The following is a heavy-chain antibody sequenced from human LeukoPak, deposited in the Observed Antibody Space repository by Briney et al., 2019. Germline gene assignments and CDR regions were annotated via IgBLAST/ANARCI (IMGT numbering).Heavy chain of an antibody. V-gene: IGHV3-72*01. D-gene: IGHD2-15*01. CDR2: TRNKANSYTT. CDR1: GFTFSSYA. Sequence: QTGGSLRLSCAASGFTFSSYAMSWVRQAPGKGLEWVGRTRNKANSYTTEYAASVKGRFTISRDDSKNSLYLQMNSLKTEDTAVYYCARVDPGYCSGGSCYYPDYWGQGTLVTVSS. CDR3: ARVDPGYCSGGSCYYPDY. J-gene: IGHJ4*02.